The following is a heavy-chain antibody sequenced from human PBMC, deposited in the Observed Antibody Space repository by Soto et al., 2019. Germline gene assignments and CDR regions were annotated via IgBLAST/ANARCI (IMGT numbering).Heavy chain of an antibody. V-gene: IGHV4-39*01. D-gene: IGHD6-6*01. Sequence: LQPPGKGLEWIGSIYYSGSTYYNPYLKSRVTISVDTSKNQFSLKLSSVTAADTAVYYCARHIHSSSGNWFDPWGQGTLVTVSS. CDR2: IYYSGST. J-gene: IGHJ5*02. CDR3: ARHIHSSSGNWFDP.